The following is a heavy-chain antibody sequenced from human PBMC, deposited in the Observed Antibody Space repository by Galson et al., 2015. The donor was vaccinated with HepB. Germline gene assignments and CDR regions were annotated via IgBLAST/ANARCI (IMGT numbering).Heavy chain of an antibody. D-gene: IGHD3-3*01. J-gene: IGHJ5*02. Sequence: LSLTCTVSGGSVSSGSYYWSWIRQPPGKGLEWIGYIYYSGSTNYNPSLKSRVTISVDTSKNQFSLKLSSVTAADTAVYYCARDRGPTYYDFWSGYYTGSVGWFDPW. CDR3: ARDRGPTYYDFWSGYYTGSVGWFDP. V-gene: IGHV4-61*01. CDR1: GGSVSSGSYY. CDR2: IYYSGST.